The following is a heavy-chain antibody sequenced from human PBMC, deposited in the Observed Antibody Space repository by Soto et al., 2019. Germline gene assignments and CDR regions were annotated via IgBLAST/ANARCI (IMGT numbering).Heavy chain of an antibody. CDR1: GFTFSSYG. V-gene: IGHV3-33*01. CDR3: ARDPDYGDYVGWFDP. Sequence: GGSLRLSCAASGFTFSSYGMHWVRQAPGKGLEWVAVIWYDGSNKYYADSVKGRFTISRDNSKNTLYLQMNSLRAEDTAVYYCARDPDYGDYVGWFDPWGQGTLVTSPQ. J-gene: IGHJ5*02. D-gene: IGHD4-17*01. CDR2: IWYDGSNK.